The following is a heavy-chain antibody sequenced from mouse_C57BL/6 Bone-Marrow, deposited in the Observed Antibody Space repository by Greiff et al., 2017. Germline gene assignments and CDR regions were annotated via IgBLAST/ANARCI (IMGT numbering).Heavy chain of an antibody. CDR3: TGGYGSGGAY. Sequence: EVKLMESGGGLVQPGGSMKLSCAASGFTFSDAWMDWVRQSPEKGLEWVAEIRNKANNHATYYAESVKGRFTISSDDSKSSVYLQMNSLRAEDTGIYYCTGGYGSGGAYWGQGTLVTVSA. D-gene: IGHD1-1*01. CDR1: GFTFSDAW. J-gene: IGHJ3*01. V-gene: IGHV6-6*01. CDR2: IRNKANNHAT.